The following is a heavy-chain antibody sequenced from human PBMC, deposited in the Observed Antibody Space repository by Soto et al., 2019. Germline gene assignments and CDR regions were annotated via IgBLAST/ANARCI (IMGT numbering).Heavy chain of an antibody. D-gene: IGHD2-8*02. CDR3: ARRWGTTFDY. CDR1: GGTISSYY. V-gene: IGHV4-59*01. CDR2: IYYRGST. Sequence: QVQLQESGPGLVKPSEPLSLTCTVSGGTISSYYWSWIRQPPGQGLEWIGYIYYRGSTNYNPSHKSRVTIAVDTSKHQFFLKLSSVSAAGRAVYYCARRWGTTFDYWGQGTLVTVSS. J-gene: IGHJ4*02.